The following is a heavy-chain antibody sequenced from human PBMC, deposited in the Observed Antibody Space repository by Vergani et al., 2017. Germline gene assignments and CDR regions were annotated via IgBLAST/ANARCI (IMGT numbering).Heavy chain of an antibody. CDR3: ARDGGVGATISYFDY. Sequence: EVQLLESGGGLVQPGGSLRLSCAASGFTVSSNYMSWVRQAPGKGLEWVSVIYSGGSTYYADSVKGRFTISRDNSKNTLYLQMNSLRAEDTAVYYCARDGGVGATISYFDYWGQGTLVTVSS. CDR2: IYSGGST. V-gene: IGHV3-53*01. D-gene: IGHD1-26*01. J-gene: IGHJ4*02. CDR1: GFTVSSNY.